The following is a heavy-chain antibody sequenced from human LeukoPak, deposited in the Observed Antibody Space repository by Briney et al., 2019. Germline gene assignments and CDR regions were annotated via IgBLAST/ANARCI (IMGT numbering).Heavy chain of an antibody. CDR2: ISSSDSTI. CDR3: ARADCSRTSCYELDY. D-gene: IGHD2-2*01. V-gene: IGHV3-11*04. CDR1: GFTFSDYY. J-gene: IGHJ4*02. Sequence: GGSLRLSCAGSGFTFSDYYMSWIRQAPGKGLEWVSYISSSDSTIKYTDSVKGRFTISRGNAKNSLFLQMNSLRADDTAVYYCARADCSRTSCYELDYWGQGTLVTVSS.